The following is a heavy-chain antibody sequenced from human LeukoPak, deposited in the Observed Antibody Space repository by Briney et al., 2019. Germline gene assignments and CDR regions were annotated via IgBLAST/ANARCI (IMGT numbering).Heavy chain of an antibody. Sequence: PGGSLRLSCAASGFTFSSYGMHWVRQAPGKGLEWVAVISNDESEKYYADSVKGRFTISRDNSKNTLFLQVSSLRAEDTAVYYCAKDRYSYAFEYFESWGQGTLVTVSS. V-gene: IGHV3-30*18. D-gene: IGHD3-16*01. CDR3: AKDRYSYAFEYFES. CDR1: GFTFSSYG. J-gene: IGHJ4*02. CDR2: ISNDESEK.